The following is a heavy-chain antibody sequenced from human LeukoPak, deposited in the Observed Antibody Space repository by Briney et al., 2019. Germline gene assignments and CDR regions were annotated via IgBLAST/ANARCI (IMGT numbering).Heavy chain of an antibody. CDR3: ASLAGSYYYGSGSRWYDAFDI. CDR2: INPNSGGT. V-gene: IGHV1-2*02. Sequence: GASVKVSCKASGYTFTGYYMHWLRQAPGQGLEWMGWINPNSGGTNYAQKFQGRVTMTRDTSISTAYMELSRLRSDDTAVYYCASLAGSYYYGSGSRWYDAFDIWGQGTMVTVSS. CDR1: GYTFTGYY. D-gene: IGHD3-10*01. J-gene: IGHJ3*02.